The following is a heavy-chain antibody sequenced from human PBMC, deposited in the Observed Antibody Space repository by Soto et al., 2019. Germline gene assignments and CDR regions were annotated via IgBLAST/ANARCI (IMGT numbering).Heavy chain of an antibody. V-gene: IGHV4-39*01. CDR2: IYYSGST. CDR1: GGSISSSSSY. J-gene: IGHJ4*02. CDR3: ARSLYVSSWYVFFDY. D-gene: IGHD6-13*01. Sequence: SETLSLTCTVSGGSISSSSSYWAWIRQPPGKGLEWIGSIYYSGSTYYNPSLKSRVTISVDTSKNQFSLKLSSVTAADTAVYYCARSLYVSSWYVFFDYWGQGTLVTVS.